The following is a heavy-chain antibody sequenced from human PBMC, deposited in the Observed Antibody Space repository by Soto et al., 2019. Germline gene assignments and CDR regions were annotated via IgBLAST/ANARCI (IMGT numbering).Heavy chain of an antibody. D-gene: IGHD1-1*01. V-gene: IGHV3-9*01. J-gene: IGHJ4*02. CDR3: AKDNPMDNNYFDY. CDR2: ISWNSGSI. CDR1: GFTFDDYA. Sequence: GGSLRLSCAASGFTFDDYAMHWVRQDPGKGLEWVSGISWNSGSIGYADSVKGRLTISRDNAKNSLYLQMNSLRAEDTALYYCAKDNPMDNNYFDYWGQGTLVTVSS.